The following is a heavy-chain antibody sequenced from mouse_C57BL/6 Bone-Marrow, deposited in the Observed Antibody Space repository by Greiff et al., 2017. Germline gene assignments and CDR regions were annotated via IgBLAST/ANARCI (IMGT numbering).Heavy chain of an antibody. V-gene: IGHV3-6*01. D-gene: IGHD2-4*01. CDR1: GYSITSGYY. CDR2: ISYDGSN. Sequence: EVQLQQSGPGLVKPSQSLSLTCSVTGYSITSGYYWNWIRQFPGNKLEWMGYISYDGSNNYNPSLKNRISITHDTSKNQFFLKLNSVTTEDTATYYCAREGIYYDYDWFAYWGQGTLVTVSA. CDR3: AREGIYYDYDWFAY. J-gene: IGHJ3*01.